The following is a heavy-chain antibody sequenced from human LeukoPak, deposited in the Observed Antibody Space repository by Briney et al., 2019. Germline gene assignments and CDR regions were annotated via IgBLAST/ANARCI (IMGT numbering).Heavy chain of an antibody. CDR2: IYYSGST. Sequence: PSETLSLTCTVSGGSISSSSYYWGWLRQPPGKGLEWIGSIYYSGSTYYNPSLKSRVTISVDTSKNQFSLKLSSVTAADTAVYYCARSTVRVLEEYFQHWGQGTLVTVSS. CDR1: GGSISSSSYY. V-gene: IGHV4-39*01. CDR3: ARSTVRVLEEYFQH. J-gene: IGHJ1*01. D-gene: IGHD4-17*01.